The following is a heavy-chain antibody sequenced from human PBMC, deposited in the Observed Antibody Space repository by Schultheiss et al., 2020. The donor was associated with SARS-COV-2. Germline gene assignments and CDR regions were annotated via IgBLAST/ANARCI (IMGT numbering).Heavy chain of an antibody. CDR2: ISSSSSYI. CDR1: GFTFSSYA. V-gene: IGHV3-21*01. CDR3: AKDSAGDN. D-gene: IGHD3-10*01. Sequence: GGSLRLSCAASGFTFSSYAMSWVRQAPGKGLEWVSSISSSSSYIYYADSVKGRFTISRDNSKNTLYLQMNSLRAEDTAVYYCAKDSAGDNWGQGTMVTVSS. J-gene: IGHJ3*02.